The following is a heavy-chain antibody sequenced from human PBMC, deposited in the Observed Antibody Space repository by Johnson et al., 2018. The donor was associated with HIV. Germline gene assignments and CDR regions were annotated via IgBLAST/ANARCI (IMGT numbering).Heavy chain of an antibody. D-gene: IGHD3-22*01. CDR2: LYSGGST. Sequence: VQLVESGGGLVQPGGSLRLSCGASGFSVSDSYMNWVRQAPGQGLEWVSVLYSGGSTYYADSVKGRFTISRDNSKNTLYLQMNSLRAEDTAVYYCAKDLRDSSGYDAFDIWGQGTMVTVSS. CDR1: GFSVSDSY. J-gene: IGHJ3*02. CDR3: AKDLRDSSGYDAFDI. V-gene: IGHV3-66*01.